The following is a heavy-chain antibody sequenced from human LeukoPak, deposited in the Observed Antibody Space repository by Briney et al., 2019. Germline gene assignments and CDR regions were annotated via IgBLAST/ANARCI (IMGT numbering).Heavy chain of an antibody. CDR1: GYSFTYHY. Sequence: ASVKVSCKASGYSFTYHYMHWLRQAPGQGLEWIGIINPSDGSTTYAQKFQGRVTMTRDMSTSTVYMELSSLRSEDTAVYYCARVTMVRGGGLRYWGQGTLVTVSS. J-gene: IGHJ4*02. V-gene: IGHV1-46*01. CDR3: ARVTMVRGGGLRY. CDR2: INPSDGST. D-gene: IGHD3-10*01.